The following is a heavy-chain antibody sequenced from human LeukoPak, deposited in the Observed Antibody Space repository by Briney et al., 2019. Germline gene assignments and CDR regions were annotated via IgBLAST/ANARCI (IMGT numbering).Heavy chain of an antibody. D-gene: IGHD3-22*01. V-gene: IGHV3-53*01. CDR3: AREVDYYYTSGYYYDY. J-gene: IGHJ4*02. Sequence: GGSLRLSCAASGFTLSSNYMTWVRQAPGKGLEWVSVIYSDGSTFYADSVKGRFTISRDNSKNTLHLQMNSLRAEDTAVYYCAREVDYYYTSGYYYDYWGQGTLVTVSS. CDR1: GFTLSSNY. CDR2: IYSDGST.